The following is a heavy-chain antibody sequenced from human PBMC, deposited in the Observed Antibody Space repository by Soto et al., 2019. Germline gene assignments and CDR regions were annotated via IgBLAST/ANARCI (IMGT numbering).Heavy chain of an antibody. D-gene: IGHD6-19*01. CDR1: GYTFTSYG. V-gene: IGHV1-18*01. CDR2: ISAYNGNT. CDR3: ASSSSGWYYYYYMDV. J-gene: IGHJ6*03. Sequence: ASVKVSCKASGYTFTSYGISWVRQAPGQGLEWMGWISAYNGNTNYAQKLQGRVTMTTDTSTSTAYMELRSLRSDDTAVYYCASSSSGWYYYYYMDVWGKGTTVTVSS.